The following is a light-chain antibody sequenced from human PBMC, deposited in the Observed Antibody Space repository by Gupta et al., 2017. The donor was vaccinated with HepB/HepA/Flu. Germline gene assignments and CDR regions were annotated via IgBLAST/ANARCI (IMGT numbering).Light chain of an antibody. CDR2: DAS. CDR3: QQSYSTPHT. V-gene: IGKV1-39*01. Sequence: DIQMTQSPSSLSASVGDRVTITCRASQSISTYLNWYLHKPGKAPKLLIYDASTWESGIPSRFSGSGSGTDFTLSISSLQPEDFATYYCQQSYSTPHTFGQGTKLEIK. J-gene: IGKJ2*01. CDR1: QSISTY.